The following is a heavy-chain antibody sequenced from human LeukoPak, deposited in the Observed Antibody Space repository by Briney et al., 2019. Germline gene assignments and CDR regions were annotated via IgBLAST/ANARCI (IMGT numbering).Heavy chain of an antibody. V-gene: IGHV1-69*05. CDR2: IIPIFGTA. CDR1: GGTFSSYA. J-gene: IGHJ6*03. D-gene: IGHD3-16*01. CDR3: ARESTFRYYYYMDV. Sequence: SVKVSCKASGGTFSSYAISWVRQAPGQGREWMGRIIPIFGTANYAQKFQGRVTITTDESTSTAYMELSSLRSEDTAVYYCARESTFRYYYYMDVWGKGTTVTVSS.